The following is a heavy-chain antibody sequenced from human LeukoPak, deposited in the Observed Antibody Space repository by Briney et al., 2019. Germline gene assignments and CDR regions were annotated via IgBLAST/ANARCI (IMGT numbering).Heavy chain of an antibody. Sequence: ASVKVSCKASGGTFSSYAISWVRQAPGQGLEWMGGIIPIFGTSNYAQKFQGRVTITADKSTSTAYMELSSLRSEDTAVYYCARGRGAAAGTGYWGQGTLVTVSS. CDR3: ARGRGAAAGTGY. CDR2: IIPIFGTS. CDR1: GGTFSSYA. D-gene: IGHD6-13*01. V-gene: IGHV1-69*06. J-gene: IGHJ4*02.